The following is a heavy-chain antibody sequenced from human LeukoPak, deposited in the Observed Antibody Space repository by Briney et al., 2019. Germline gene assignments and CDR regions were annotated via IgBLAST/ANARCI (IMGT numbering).Heavy chain of an antibody. CDR2: IYSGGNT. CDR3: ANLPRGDY. Sequence: GGSLSLSCAASGFTVSRNYMSWVRQAPGKGLEWVSVIYSGGNTYYADFVKGRFTISRDNSKNTLYLQINSLTAEDTAVYYCANLPRGDYWGLGTLVTVSS. J-gene: IGHJ4*02. V-gene: IGHV3-53*01. CDR1: GFTVSRNY. D-gene: IGHD3-10*01.